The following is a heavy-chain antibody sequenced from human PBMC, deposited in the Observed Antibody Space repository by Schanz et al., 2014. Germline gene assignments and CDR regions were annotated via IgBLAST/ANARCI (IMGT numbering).Heavy chain of an antibody. D-gene: IGHD2-15*01. CDR1: GGTFSRLT. J-gene: IGHJ3*02. CDR2: IIPILGIA. CDR3: ARGGGPEDVFDI. V-gene: IGHV1-69*02. Sequence: QVQLVQSGADVKKPGSSVRVSCKASGGTFSRLTFSWVRQAPGQGLEWMGRIIPILGIANYAQKFQDRVRITADKSTSTAYMELSSLRSDDTAVYYCARGGGPEDVFDIWGQGTILTVSS.